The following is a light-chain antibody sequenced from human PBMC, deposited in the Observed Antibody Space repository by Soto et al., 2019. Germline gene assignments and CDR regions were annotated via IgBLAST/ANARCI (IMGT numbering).Light chain of an antibody. CDR2: SNN. J-gene: IGLJ2*01. CDR1: SSNIGTKT. Sequence: QSVLTQPPSASGTPGQRVTISCSGSSSNIGTKTVNWYQQLPGTAPKLLIYSNNQRPSGVPDRFSGSESGTSASLAITGLQSEDEGDFYCAAWDDSLYGVVFGGGTKLTVL. V-gene: IGLV1-44*01. CDR3: AAWDDSLYGVV.